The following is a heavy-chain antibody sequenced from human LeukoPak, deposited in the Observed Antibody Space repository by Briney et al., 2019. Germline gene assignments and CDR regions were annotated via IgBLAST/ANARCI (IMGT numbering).Heavy chain of an antibody. V-gene: IGHV3-30*04. CDR1: GFTFSSYA. CDR2: ISYDGSDK. J-gene: IGHJ4*02. CDR3: ARGPSYDFWSGHYTDY. Sequence: GGSLRLSCAASGFTFSSYAMHWVRQAPGKGLEWVAVISYDGSDKYYADSVKGRFTISRDNSKNTLYVQVNSLRAEDTAVYYCARGPSYDFWSGHYTDYWGQGTLVTVSS. D-gene: IGHD3-3*01.